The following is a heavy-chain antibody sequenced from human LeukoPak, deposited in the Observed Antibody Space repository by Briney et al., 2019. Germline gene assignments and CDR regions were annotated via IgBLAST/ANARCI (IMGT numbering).Heavy chain of an antibody. V-gene: IGHV3-21*01. CDR2: IGSSSSYI. D-gene: IGHD6-19*01. J-gene: IGHJ6*03. Sequence: GGSLRLSCAASGFTFSSYSMNWVRQAPGKGLEWVSSIGSSSSYIYYADSVKGRFTISRDNAKNSLYLQMNSLRAEDTAVYYCARDRWLVSVYYYYMDVWGKGAAVTVSS. CDR1: GFTFSSYS. CDR3: ARDRWLVSVYYYYMDV.